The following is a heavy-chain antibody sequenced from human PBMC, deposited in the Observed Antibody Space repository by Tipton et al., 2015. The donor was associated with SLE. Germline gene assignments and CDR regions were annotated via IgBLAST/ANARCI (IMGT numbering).Heavy chain of an antibody. CDR3: VRSYQGMD. CDR1: GCSMSSLY. D-gene: IGHD2-2*01. CDR2: IHYSGNT. Sequence: TLSLTCTVSGCSMSSLYWSWFRPPPGKGLEWIGYIHYSGNTDYNPSLKSRVTISADTSKSQFSLTLNFVTAADTAVYYCVRSYQGMDWGQGTLVTVSS. J-gene: IGHJ4*02. V-gene: IGHV4-59*11.